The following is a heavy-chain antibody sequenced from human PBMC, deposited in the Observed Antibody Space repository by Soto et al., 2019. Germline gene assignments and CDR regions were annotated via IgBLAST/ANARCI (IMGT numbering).Heavy chain of an antibody. CDR1: GYTFTSYG. CDR3: ARVPLLVYSSSWYDY. J-gene: IGHJ4*02. V-gene: IGHV1-18*01. CDR2: ISAYNGNT. D-gene: IGHD6-13*01. Sequence: ASVKVSCKASGYTFTSYGISWVRQAPGQELEWMGWISAYNGNTNYAQKLQGRVTMTTDTSTSTAYMELRSLRSDDTAVYYCARVPLLVYSSSWYDYWGQGTLVTVSS.